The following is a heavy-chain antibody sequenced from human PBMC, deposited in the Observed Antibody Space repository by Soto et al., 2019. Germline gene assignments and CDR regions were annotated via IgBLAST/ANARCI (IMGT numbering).Heavy chain of an antibody. Sequence: PGGSLRLSCAASGFTISPYNMIWVRQAPGKGLQWVSYISSSSNTLYYGDSVRGRFTISRDNAKNSLYLQMNSLRDEDTAVYYCARRPDATIKDIPYYYALDVWGQGTTVTVSS. CDR2: ISSSSNTL. CDR1: GFTISPYN. V-gene: IGHV3-48*02. D-gene: IGHD2-2*01. CDR3: ARRPDATIKDIPYYYALDV. J-gene: IGHJ6*02.